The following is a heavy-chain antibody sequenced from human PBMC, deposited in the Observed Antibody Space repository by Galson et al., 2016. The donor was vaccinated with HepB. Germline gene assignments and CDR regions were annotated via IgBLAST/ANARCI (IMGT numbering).Heavy chain of an antibody. CDR3: AKDVGGEAVFEY. Sequence: SLRLSCAESAFSFNTYTMQGVRQAPGKGLEWVASISSAGSTQYHADPVKGRFTFSRDHSKNMLYLQMKSLRAEDTAVYYWAKDVGGEAVFEYWGQGALVAVSS. V-gene: IGHV3-30-3*02. CDR2: ISSAGSTQ. CDR1: AFSFNTYT. J-gene: IGHJ4*02. D-gene: IGHD3-16*01.